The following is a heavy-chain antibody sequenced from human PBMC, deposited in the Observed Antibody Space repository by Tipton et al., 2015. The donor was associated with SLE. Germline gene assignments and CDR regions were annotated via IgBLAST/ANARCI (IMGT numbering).Heavy chain of an antibody. Sequence: TLSLTCSVSGDSLSSNNYYWGWIRQSPAQGLEWIGTIHYAGGTYYNPSLKSPVTLSIDTSKNQFSLKMRSVTAADTAVYFCARSSSVRTLLWPTFAYWGQGTLVTVSS. J-gene: IGHJ4*02. CDR1: GDSLSSNNYY. V-gene: IGHV4-39*07. D-gene: IGHD2/OR15-2a*01. CDR2: IHYAGGT. CDR3: ARSSSVRTLLWPTFAY.